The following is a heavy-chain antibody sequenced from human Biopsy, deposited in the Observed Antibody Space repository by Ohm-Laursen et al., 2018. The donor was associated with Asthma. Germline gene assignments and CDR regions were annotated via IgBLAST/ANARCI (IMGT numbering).Heavy chain of an antibody. D-gene: IGHD1-26*01. V-gene: IGHV3-30*18. CDR3: AKEVFPGWELRRGPDS. Sequence: SLRLSCAASGFSFSNYGMHWVRQAPGKGLDWVAVISFDGTNRNYTDSVKGRFTISRDNYRNTLHLEMNSLRAEDTAVYFCAKEVFPGWELRRGPDSWGQGTLVTVSS. CDR1: GFSFSNYG. J-gene: IGHJ4*02. CDR2: ISFDGTNR.